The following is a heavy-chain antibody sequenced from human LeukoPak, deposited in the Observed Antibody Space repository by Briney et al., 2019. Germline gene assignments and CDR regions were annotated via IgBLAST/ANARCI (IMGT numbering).Heavy chain of an antibody. CDR3: ARGRLLWPLDY. CDR2: INHSGST. CDR1: GFTFSDHY. J-gene: IGHJ4*02. Sequence: LRLSCAASGFTFSDHYMDWVRQPPGKGLEWIGEINHSGSTNYNPSLKSRVTISVDTSKDQFSLKLSSVAAADTAVYYCARGRLLWPLDYWGQGTLVTVSS. D-gene: IGHD3-10*01. V-gene: IGHV4-34*01.